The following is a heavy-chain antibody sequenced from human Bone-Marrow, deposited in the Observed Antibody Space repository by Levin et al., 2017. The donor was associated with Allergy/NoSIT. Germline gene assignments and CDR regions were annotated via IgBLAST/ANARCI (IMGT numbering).Heavy chain of an antibody. Sequence: PEASVKVSCKAAGYRLTNYGMSWVRQAPGQGLEWMGWISGYNGDTKYAERFQDRVTMTTDTSTTTVYMELRRLKSDDTAVYYCARERGILRFLEWPLSGMDVWGQGTTVTVSS. V-gene: IGHV1-18*01. CDR3: ARERGILRFLEWPLSGMDV. D-gene: IGHD3-3*01. J-gene: IGHJ6*02. CDR1: GYRLTNYG. CDR2: ISGYNGDT.